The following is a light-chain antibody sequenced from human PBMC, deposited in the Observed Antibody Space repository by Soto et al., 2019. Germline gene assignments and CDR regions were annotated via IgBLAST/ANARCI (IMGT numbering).Light chain of an antibody. CDR3: SSFTTTTTQYV. CDR1: SSDVDAYKY. CDR2: EVS. V-gene: IGLV2-14*01. J-gene: IGLJ1*01. Sequence: QSALTQPASVSGSPGQSITISCIGTSSDVDAYKYVSWYQQYPGKAPKLMIFEVSNRPSGVSNRFSGAKSGNTASLTISGLQAEDEADYYCSSFTTTTTQYVFGTGTKLTVL.